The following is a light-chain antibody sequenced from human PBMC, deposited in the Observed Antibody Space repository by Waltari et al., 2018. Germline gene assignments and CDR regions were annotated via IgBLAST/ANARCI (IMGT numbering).Light chain of an antibody. Sequence: DIQMTQSPSTLSASVGDRVTITCRASQSISHWLAWYQQKPGKAPKLLISKASSLEKEVPARFSGSGSGTEFTLTNTNLQPDDFATFYCQRYDDYPPTFGGGTKVEIK. CDR3: QRYDDYPPT. V-gene: IGKV1-5*03. J-gene: IGKJ4*01. CDR2: KAS. CDR1: QSISHW.